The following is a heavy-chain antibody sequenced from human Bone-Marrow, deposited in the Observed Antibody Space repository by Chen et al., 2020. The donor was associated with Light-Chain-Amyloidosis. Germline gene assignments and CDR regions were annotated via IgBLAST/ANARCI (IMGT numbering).Heavy chain of an antibody. V-gene: IGHV3-23*04. CDR3: ARVWGIVTHSGYMDV. J-gene: IGHJ6*03. CDR1: GLIFSNYA. D-gene: IGHD3-16*01. CDR2: IRGSGVNT. Sequence: EVQLVESGGNLVQPGWSLRLSCVGSGLIFSNYAMNWVRQAPGKGLEWVSAIRGSGVNTYYAASVKGRFTISRDNSKTTLYLQRSSLRAEDTAVYYCARVWGIVTHSGYMDVWGKGTTVTVSS.